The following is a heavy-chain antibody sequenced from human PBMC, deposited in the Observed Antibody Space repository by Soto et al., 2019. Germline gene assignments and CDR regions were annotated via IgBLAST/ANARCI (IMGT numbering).Heavy chain of an antibody. CDR3: AREATGPIAAHGYYYGMDV. J-gene: IGHJ6*02. Sequence: ASVKVSCKASGYTFTGYYMHWVRQAPGQGLEWMGWINPNSGGTNYAQKFQGWVTMTRDTSISTAYMELSRLRSDDTAVYYCAREATGPIAAHGYYYGMDVWGQGTTVTVSS. V-gene: IGHV1-2*04. D-gene: IGHD6-6*01. CDR2: INPNSGGT. CDR1: GYTFTGYY.